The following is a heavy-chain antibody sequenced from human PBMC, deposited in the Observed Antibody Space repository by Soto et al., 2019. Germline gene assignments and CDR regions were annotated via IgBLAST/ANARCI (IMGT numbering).Heavy chain of an antibody. Sequence: GASVKVSCKAPGGTFSSYAISWVRQAPGQGLEWMGGIIPIFGTANYAQKFQGRVTITADESTSTAYMELCSLRSEDTAVYYCARDKGPSSSGYYFNWFDPWGQGTLVTAPQ. J-gene: IGHJ5*02. CDR3: ARDKGPSSSGYYFNWFDP. V-gene: IGHV1-69*13. CDR2: IIPIFGTA. CDR1: GGTFSSYA. D-gene: IGHD3-22*01.